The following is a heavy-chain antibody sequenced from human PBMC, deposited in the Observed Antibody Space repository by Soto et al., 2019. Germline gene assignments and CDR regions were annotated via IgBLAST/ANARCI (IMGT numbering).Heavy chain of an antibody. CDR1: GGSVNGYY. V-gene: IGHV4-34*01. Sequence: PSATLSLTCAVYGGSVNGYYWNWIRQPPGKGLEWIGEINHTGGTHYNQSLKSRVTMSVDTSKNQFSLRLSSVTAADTAIYYCATRITVFGLLIPPFDPWGQGTQVTVSS. CDR3: ATRITVFGLLIPPFDP. CDR2: INHTGGT. D-gene: IGHD3-3*01. J-gene: IGHJ5*02.